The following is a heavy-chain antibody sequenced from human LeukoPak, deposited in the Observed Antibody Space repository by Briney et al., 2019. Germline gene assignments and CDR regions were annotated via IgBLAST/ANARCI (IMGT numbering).Heavy chain of an antibody. CDR2: ISSSSYYI. V-gene: IGHV3-21*01. CDR1: GFTFRTYN. Sequence: GGSLRLSCAASGFTFRTYNMNWVRQAPGKGLEWVSTISSSSYYIYYADSVKGRFTISRDNAKNSLYLQMNSLRAEDTAVYYCAGSYHFGSETYYNEDYWGQGTLVTVSS. CDR3: AGSYHFGSETYYNEDY. J-gene: IGHJ4*02. D-gene: IGHD3-10*01.